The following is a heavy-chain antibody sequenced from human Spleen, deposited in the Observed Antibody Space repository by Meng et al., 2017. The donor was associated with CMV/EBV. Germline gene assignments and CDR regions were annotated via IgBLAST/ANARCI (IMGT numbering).Heavy chain of an antibody. D-gene: IGHD3-16*01. CDR1: GFTFGSYA. V-gene: IGHV3-23*01. CDR2: ITASGGST. CDR3: ATDVVGASLYY. Sequence: GGSLRLSCAASGFTFGSYAMSWVRQAPGRGLAWVSAITASGGSTYYADSVKGRFTVSRDNSKNTVYLQMNSLRAEDTAVYHCATDVVGASLYYWGQGTLVTVSS. J-gene: IGHJ4*02.